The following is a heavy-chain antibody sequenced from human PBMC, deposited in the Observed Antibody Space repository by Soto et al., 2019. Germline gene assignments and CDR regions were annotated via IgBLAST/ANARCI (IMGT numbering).Heavy chain of an antibody. CDR3: TRDMTYYDILTGIDY. Sequence: GGSLRLSCAASGFTFSSYGMHWVRQAPGKGLEWVAVISYDGSNKYYADSVKGRFTISRDNSKSIAYLQMNSLKTEDTAVYYCTRDMTYYDILTGIDYWGQGTLVTVSS. CDR1: GFTFSSYG. CDR2: ISYDGSNK. V-gene: IGHV3-30*03. D-gene: IGHD3-9*01. J-gene: IGHJ4*02.